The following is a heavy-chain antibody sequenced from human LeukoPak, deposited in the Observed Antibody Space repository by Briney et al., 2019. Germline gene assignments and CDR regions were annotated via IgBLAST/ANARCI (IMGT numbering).Heavy chain of an antibody. CDR2: INAGNGNT. J-gene: IGHJ4*02. D-gene: IGHD3-9*01. Sequence: GASVKVSCKASGYTFTSYAMHWVRQAPGQRLEWMGWINAGNGNTKYSQKFQGRVTITRDTSASTAYMELSSLGSEDTAVYYCARGLRYFALRLDYWGQGTLVTVSS. CDR1: GYTFTSYA. CDR3: ARGLRYFALRLDY. V-gene: IGHV1-3*01.